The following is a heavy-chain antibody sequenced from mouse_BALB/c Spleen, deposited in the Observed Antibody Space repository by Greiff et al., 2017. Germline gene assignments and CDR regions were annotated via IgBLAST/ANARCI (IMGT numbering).Heavy chain of an antibody. CDR2: IYPSDSYT. Sequence: VQLQQSGAQLVRPGASVKLSCKASGYTFTSYWINWVKQRPGQGLEWIGNIYPSDSYTNYNQKFKDKATLTVDKSSSTAYMQLSSPTSEDSAVYYCTRSDQGFAYWGQGTLVTVSA. CDR3: TRSDQGFAY. CDR1: GYTFTSYW. J-gene: IGHJ3*01. V-gene: IGHV1-69*02.